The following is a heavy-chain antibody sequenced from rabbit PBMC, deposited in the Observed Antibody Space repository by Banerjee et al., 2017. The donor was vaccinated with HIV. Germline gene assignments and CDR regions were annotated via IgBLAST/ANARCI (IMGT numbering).Heavy chain of an antibody. CDR3: ARSDYSSGWGIKL. Sequence: QSLEESGGDLVKPEGSLTLTCKASGFSFSSGYDMCWVRQAPGKGLEWIACIGAASSGSTYYASWVNGRFTISKTSSTTVTLQMTSLTAADTATYFCARSDYSSGWGIKLWGQGTLVTVS. J-gene: IGHJ4*01. V-gene: IGHV1S40*01. D-gene: IGHD4-1*01. CDR1: GFSFSSGYD. CDR2: IGAASSGST.